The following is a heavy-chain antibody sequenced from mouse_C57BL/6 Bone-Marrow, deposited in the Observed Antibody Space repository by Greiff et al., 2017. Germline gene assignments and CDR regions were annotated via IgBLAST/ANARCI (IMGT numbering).Heavy chain of an antibody. CDR3: ARAITTVVERTWFAY. J-gene: IGHJ3*01. Sequence: VQLQQPGAELVMPGASVKLSCKASGYTFTSYWMHWVKQRPGQGLEWIGEIDPSDSYTNYNQKFKGKSTLTVDKSSSTAYMQLSSLTSVDSAVYYCARAITTVVERTWFAYWGQKGLGTVS. V-gene: IGHV1-69*01. D-gene: IGHD1-1*01. CDR1: GYTFTSYW. CDR2: IDPSDSYT.